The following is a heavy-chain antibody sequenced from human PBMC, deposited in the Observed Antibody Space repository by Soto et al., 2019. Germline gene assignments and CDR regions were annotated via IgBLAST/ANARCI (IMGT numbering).Heavy chain of an antibody. D-gene: IGHD2-2*01. Sequence: QLQLQESGSGLVKPSQTLSLTGAVSGGSISSGGYSWSWIRQPPGKGLEWVGYIYHSGSTYYNPSLKSRVTISIDRSKNQFSLKLSSVTAADTAVYYCTRSSSTVTTLDYWGQGTLVTVSS. CDR2: IYHSGST. J-gene: IGHJ4*02. CDR3: TRSSSTVTTLDY. CDR1: GGSISSGGYS. V-gene: IGHV4-30-2*01.